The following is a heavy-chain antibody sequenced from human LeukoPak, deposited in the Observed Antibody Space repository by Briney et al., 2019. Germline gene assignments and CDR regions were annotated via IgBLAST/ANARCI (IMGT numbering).Heavy chain of an antibody. CDR1: GYIFSGYH. D-gene: IGHD3-22*01. V-gene: IGHV1-2*02. CDR2: INPDNGDT. Sequence: ASVKVSCKASGYIFSGYHMHWVRQARGQGLEWMGWINPDNGDTDYAQKFQGRVTVTRDTSISTAYMELSSLRSDDTAVYYCARVAAYYYDSGVYRSPYHYMDVWGKGTPVTVSS. J-gene: IGHJ6*03. CDR3: ARVAAYYYDSGVYRSPYHYMDV.